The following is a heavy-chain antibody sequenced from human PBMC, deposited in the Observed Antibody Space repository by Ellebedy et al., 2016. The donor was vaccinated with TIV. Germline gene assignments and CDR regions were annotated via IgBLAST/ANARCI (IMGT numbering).Heavy chain of an antibody. Sequence: PGGSLRLSCAASGFTFSSYAMHWVRQAPGKGLEWVAVISYDGSNKYYADSVKGRFTISRDNARNSLYLQMNSLRVEDTAVYYCVRFPRGAPFVDYLYYMDVWGKGTTVIVSS. CDR1: GFTFSSYA. J-gene: IGHJ6*03. CDR2: ISYDGSNK. V-gene: IGHV3-30-3*01. D-gene: IGHD2-21*01. CDR3: VRFPRGAPFVDYLYYMDV.